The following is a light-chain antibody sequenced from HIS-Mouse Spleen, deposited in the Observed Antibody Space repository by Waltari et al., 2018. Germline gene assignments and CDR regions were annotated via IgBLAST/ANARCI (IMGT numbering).Light chain of an antibody. CDR1: TIGSKS. V-gene: IGLV3-21*02. CDR2: EDS. Sequence: SYVPTQPPSVSATPGEPAKITCGGNTIGSKSVHWYQLKPGQAPVPVVYEDSDRPSGIPERFSGSNSGTTATLTISGAEAGDEADYYCHVWDSSGDHGVFGGGTKLTVL. J-gene: IGLJ2*01. CDR3: HVWDSSGDHGV.